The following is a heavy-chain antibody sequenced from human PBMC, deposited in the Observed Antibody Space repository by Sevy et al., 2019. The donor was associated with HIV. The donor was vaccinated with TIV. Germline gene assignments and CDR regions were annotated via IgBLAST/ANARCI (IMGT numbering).Heavy chain of an antibody. V-gene: IGHV3-33*01. J-gene: IGHJ3*02. CDR3: ARDGSEWELAAFDI. CDR2: IWYDGSNK. D-gene: IGHD1-26*01. Sequence: GESLKISCAASGFTFSSYGMHWVRQAPGKGLEWVAVIWYDGSNKYYADSVKGRFTISRDNSKNTLYLQMNSLRAEDTAVYYCARDGSEWELAAFDIWGQGTMVTVSS. CDR1: GFTFSSYG.